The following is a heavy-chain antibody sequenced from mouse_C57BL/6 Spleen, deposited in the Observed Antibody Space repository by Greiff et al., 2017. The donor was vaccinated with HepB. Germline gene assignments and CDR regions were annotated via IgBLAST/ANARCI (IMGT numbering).Heavy chain of an antibody. J-gene: IGHJ4*01. Sequence: EVQLQQSGPELVKPGASVKMSCKASGYTFTDYNMHWVKQSHGKSLEWIGYINPNNGGTSYKQKFKGKATLTVNKSSRTAYMELRSLTSEDSAVYYCARRFYYSNYLYAMDYWGQGTSVTVSS. V-gene: IGHV1-22*01. CDR2: INPNNGGT. CDR1: GYTFTDYN. CDR3: ARRFYYSNYLYAMDY. D-gene: IGHD2-5*01.